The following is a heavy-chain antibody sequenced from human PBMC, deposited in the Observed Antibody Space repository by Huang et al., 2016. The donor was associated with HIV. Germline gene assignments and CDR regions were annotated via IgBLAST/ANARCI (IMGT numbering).Heavy chain of an antibody. V-gene: IGHV4-30-4*01. CDR2: VFYSGST. CDR1: GVPISSGGYY. CDR3: ARAPYDSRGYDW. Sequence: HVRLQESGPGLVKPSQTLALTCAVSGVPISSGGYYWTWIPQPPGKGLEWIGYVFYSGSTHYNPSLKSRLTISLDMSKNQFYLKVNSVTAADTAVYYCARAPYDSRGYDWWGQGALVTVSS. D-gene: IGHD3-22*01. J-gene: IGHJ4*02.